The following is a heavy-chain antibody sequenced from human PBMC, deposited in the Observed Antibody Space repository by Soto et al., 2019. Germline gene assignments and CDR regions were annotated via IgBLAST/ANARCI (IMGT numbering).Heavy chain of an antibody. D-gene: IGHD1-26*01. J-gene: IGHJ4*02. CDR1: GFIFRSYS. V-gene: IGHV3-23*01. CDR2: ISGSGGST. Sequence: QPGGSLRLSCAASGFIFRSYSMAWVRQAPGKGLEWVSAISGSGGSTYYADSVKGRFTISRDNSKNTLYLQMNSLRAEDTAVYYCAKSGGPPKYNSGSYYYVDYWGQGTLVTVSS. CDR3: AKSGGPPKYNSGSYYYVDY.